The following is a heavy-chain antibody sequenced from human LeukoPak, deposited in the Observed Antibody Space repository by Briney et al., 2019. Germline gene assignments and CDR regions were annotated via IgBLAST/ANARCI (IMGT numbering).Heavy chain of an antibody. CDR2: IRGSGGTI. D-gene: IGHD2-2*02. CDR3: ARDGSRYCGATSCYTGYYYYGMDV. J-gene: IGHJ6*02. Sequence: GGSLRLSCAASGFTFSDYYMSWSRQAPGKGLEWVSYIRGSGGTIYYADSVKGRFTISWDNAKNSLYLQMNSLRAEDTAVYYCARDGSRYCGATSCYTGYYYYGMDVWGQGTTVTVSS. CDR1: GFTFSDYY. V-gene: IGHV3-11*01.